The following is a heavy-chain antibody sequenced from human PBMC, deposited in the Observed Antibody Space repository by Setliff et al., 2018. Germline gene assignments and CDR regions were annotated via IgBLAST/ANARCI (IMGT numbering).Heavy chain of an antibody. Sequence: SETLSLTCTVSGGSITSGSFYWSWIRQPAGKKLEWIGRIHASGSPDYNPSFKSLVTISRDTSTNQFSLKLGSVTAADAAVYYCARERYFDWFFEDWGHGTLVTVSS. CDR2: IHASGSP. J-gene: IGHJ4*01. V-gene: IGHV4-61*02. D-gene: IGHD3-9*01. CDR1: GGSITSGSFY. CDR3: ARERYFDWFFED.